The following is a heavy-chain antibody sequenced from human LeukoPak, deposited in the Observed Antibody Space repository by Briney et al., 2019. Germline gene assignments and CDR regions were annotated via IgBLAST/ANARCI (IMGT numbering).Heavy chain of an antibody. CDR2: ISAYNGNT. D-gene: IGHD3-16*02. CDR3: ARNLKGAVDDYVWGSYRYVEWFDP. Sequence: ASVTVSCKASGYTFTSYGISWVRQAPGQGLEWMGWISAYNGNTNYAQKLQGRVTMTTDTSTSTAYMELRSLRSDDTAVYYCARNLKGAVDDYVWGSYRYVEWFDPWGQGTLVTVSS. CDR1: GYTFTSYG. J-gene: IGHJ5*02. V-gene: IGHV1-18*01.